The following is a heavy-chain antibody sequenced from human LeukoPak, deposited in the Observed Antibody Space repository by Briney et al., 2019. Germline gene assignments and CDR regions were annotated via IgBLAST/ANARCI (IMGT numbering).Heavy chain of an antibody. CDR3: AKVGSGSPYYFDY. J-gene: IGHJ4*02. CDR1: GFIFRTYA. D-gene: IGHD1-26*01. Sequence: GGSLGLSCAASGFIFRTYAMGWVRQAPGEGLEWVSAISGSGGSGGSAFYADSVKGRFTISRDNSKNTLYLQMNSLRAEDTAVYYCAKVGSGSPYYFDYWGQGTLVTVSS. V-gene: IGHV3-23*01. CDR2: ISGSGGSGGSA.